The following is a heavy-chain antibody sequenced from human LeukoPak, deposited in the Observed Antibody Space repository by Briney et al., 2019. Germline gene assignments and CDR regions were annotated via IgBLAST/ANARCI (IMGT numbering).Heavy chain of an antibody. J-gene: IGHJ6*03. CDR1: GYTFTGYY. V-gene: IGHV1-2*02. Sequence: ASVKVSCKASGYTFTGYYMHWVRQAPGQGLEWMGWINPNSGGTNYAQKFQGRVTMTRDTSISTAYMELSRPRSDDTAVYYCAGSSGDNYYYYMDVWGKGTTVTVSS. D-gene: IGHD3-22*01. CDR2: INPNSGGT. CDR3: AGSSGDNYYYYMDV.